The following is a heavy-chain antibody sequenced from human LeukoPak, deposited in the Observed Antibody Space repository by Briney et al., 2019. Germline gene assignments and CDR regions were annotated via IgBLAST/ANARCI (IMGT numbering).Heavy chain of an antibody. D-gene: IGHD3-10*01. Sequence: AASVKVSCKASGYTFTSYDINWVRQAPGQGLEWMGWMNPNSGNTGYVQKFQGRVTITRNTSISTAYMELSSLRSEDTAVYYCARVYSLRVRGVMFYWGQGTLVTVSS. CDR3: ARVYSLRVRGVMFY. V-gene: IGHV1-8*03. CDR1: GYTFTSYD. CDR2: MNPNSGNT. J-gene: IGHJ4*02.